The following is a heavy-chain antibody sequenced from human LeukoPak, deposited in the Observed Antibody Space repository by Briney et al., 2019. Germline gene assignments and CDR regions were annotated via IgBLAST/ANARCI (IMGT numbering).Heavy chain of an antibody. Sequence: GASVTVSCKASGYTFTTYGITWVRQATGQGLEWMGWISAYNGNTNYAQKLQGRVTMTTDTSTSTAYMELRSLRSDDTAVYYCARALVDGYKELGYWGQGTLVTVSS. V-gene: IGHV1-18*01. J-gene: IGHJ4*02. CDR3: ARALVDGYKELGY. CDR1: GYTFTTYG. D-gene: IGHD5-24*01. CDR2: ISAYNGNT.